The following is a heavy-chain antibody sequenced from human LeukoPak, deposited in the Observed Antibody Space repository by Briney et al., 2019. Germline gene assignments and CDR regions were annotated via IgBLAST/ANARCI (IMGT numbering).Heavy chain of an antibody. CDR1: GYTFTGYY. Sequence: ASVKVSCKASGYTFTGYYMHWVRQAPGQGLEWMGWINPNSGGTNYAQKFQGRVTMTSDTSITTAYMELSRLRSDDTAVYYCARDYYGSGSCSDWGQGTLVTVSS. J-gene: IGHJ4*02. D-gene: IGHD3-10*01. V-gene: IGHV1-2*02. CDR2: INPNSGGT. CDR3: ARDYYGSGSCSD.